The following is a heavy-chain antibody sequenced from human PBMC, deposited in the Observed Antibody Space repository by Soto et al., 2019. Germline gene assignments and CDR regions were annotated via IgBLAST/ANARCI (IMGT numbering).Heavy chain of an antibody. Sequence: SETLSLTCAVSGGSISSSNWWSWVRQPPGKGLEWIGEIYHSGSTNYNPSLKSRVTISVDKSKNQFSLKLSSVTAADTAVYYCASVGGSYLVYYYYYGMDVWGQGPTVTVSS. CDR2: IYHSGST. CDR3: ASVGGSYLVYYYYYGMDV. CDR1: GGSISSSNW. D-gene: IGHD1-26*01. J-gene: IGHJ6*02. V-gene: IGHV4-4*02.